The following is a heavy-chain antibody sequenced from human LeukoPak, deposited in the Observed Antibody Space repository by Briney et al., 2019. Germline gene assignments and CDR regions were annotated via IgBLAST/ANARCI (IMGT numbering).Heavy chain of an antibody. CDR2: IYSGGST. CDR3: ARGYCSSTSCPRGAY. J-gene: IGHJ4*02. Sequence: GGSLRLSCAASGFTVSSNYMSWVRQAPGEGLEWVSVIYSGGSTYYADSVKGRFTISRDNSKNTLYLQMNSLRAEDTAVYYCARGYCSSTSCPRGAYWGQGTLVTVSS. V-gene: IGHV3-66*02. D-gene: IGHD2-2*01. CDR1: GFTVSSNY.